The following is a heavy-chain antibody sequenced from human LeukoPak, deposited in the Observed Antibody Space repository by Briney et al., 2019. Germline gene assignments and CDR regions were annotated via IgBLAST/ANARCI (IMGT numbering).Heavy chain of an antibody. CDR2: IVVGSGNT. CDR1: GFTFLSSA. J-gene: IGHJ4*02. Sequence: SVKVCCKASGFTFLSSAVQCMRQARGQRLELIGWIVVGSGNTNYAQKFQERVTITRDMSTSTAYMELSSLRSEDTAVYYCAALNPKLKDYYFDYWGQGTLVTVSS. V-gene: IGHV1-58*01. CDR3: AALNPKLKDYYFDY. D-gene: IGHD1-1*01.